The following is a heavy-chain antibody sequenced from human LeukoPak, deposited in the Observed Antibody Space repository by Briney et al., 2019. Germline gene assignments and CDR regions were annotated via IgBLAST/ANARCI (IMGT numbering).Heavy chain of an antibody. J-gene: IGHJ6*02. D-gene: IGHD3-3*01. V-gene: IGHV3-11*01. Sequence: SGESLRLSCAASGFTFSDYYMSWIRQAPGKGLEWVSYISSSGSTIYYADSVKGRFTISRDNAKNSLYLQMNSLRAEDTAVYYCARENPPFWSGGMDVWGQGTTVTVSS. CDR1: GFTFSDYY. CDR3: ARENPPFWSGGMDV. CDR2: ISSSGSTI.